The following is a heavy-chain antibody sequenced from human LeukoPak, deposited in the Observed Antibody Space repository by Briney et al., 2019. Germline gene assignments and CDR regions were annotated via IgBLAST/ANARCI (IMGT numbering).Heavy chain of an antibody. V-gene: IGHV3-7*01. CDR1: GFTFSSYG. CDR2: IKQDGSEK. Sequence: SGGSLRLSCAASGFTFSSYGMSWVRQAPGKGLEWVANIKQDGSEKYYVDSVKGRFTISRDNAKNSLYLQMNSLRAEDTAVYYCARAHSSGYYYGAFDIWGQGTMVTVSS. D-gene: IGHD3-22*01. J-gene: IGHJ3*02. CDR3: ARAHSSGYYYGAFDI.